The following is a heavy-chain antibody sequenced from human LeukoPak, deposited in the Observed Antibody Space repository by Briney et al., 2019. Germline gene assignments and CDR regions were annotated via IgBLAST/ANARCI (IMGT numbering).Heavy chain of an antibody. CDR2: ISTNGDRT. D-gene: IGHD6-19*01. CDR1: GFTFSNSA. J-gene: IGHJ4*02. Sequence: PGGSLRFSCAASGFTFSNSAMYWVRQAPGKGLEFVSVISTNGDRTYYADSVKGRFTISRDNSKNTLYLQMGSLRADDMAVYYCARGVAISSSGWYDTFDYWGQGALVTISS. CDR3: ARGVAISSSGWYDTFDY. V-gene: IGHV3-64*02.